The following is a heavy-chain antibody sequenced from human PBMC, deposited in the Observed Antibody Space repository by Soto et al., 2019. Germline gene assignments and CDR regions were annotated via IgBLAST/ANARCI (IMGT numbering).Heavy chain of an antibody. V-gene: IGHV6-1*01. D-gene: IGHD1-26*01. CDR1: GDSVSTNSAA. J-gene: IGHJ4*02. CDR3: ARDKGSIVGATMFDY. Sequence: PSQTLSLTCAISGDSVSTNSAAWNWIRQSPSRGLEWLGRTYYRSKWYSDYALSVKSRITINPDTSKNQFSLQLNSVTPEDTAVYYCARDKGSIVGATMFDYWGQGTLVTVS. CDR2: TYYRSKWYS.